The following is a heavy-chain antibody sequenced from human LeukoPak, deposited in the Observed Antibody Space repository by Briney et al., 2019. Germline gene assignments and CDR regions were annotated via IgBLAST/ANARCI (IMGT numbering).Heavy chain of an antibody. CDR2: ISSSSSYI. Sequence: GGSLRLSCAASGFTFSSYSMNWVRQAPGKGLEWVSSISSSSSYINYADSVRGRFTISRDNAKSSLFLQMDSLRGEDTAVYYCARCTTGKTFGSLREIKKSREIDFWGQGTLVTVSS. D-gene: IGHD1-1*01. V-gene: IGHV3-21*01. CDR1: GFTFSSYS. J-gene: IGHJ4*02. CDR3: ARCTTGKTFGSLREIKKSREIDF.